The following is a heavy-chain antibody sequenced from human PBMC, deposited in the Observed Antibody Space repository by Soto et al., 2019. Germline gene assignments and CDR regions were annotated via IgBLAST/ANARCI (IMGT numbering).Heavy chain of an antibody. CDR3: YSEAYSSNDIWYRASL. CDR2: IKSKTDGGTP. CDR1: GITFTKAW. D-gene: IGHD2-8*01. V-gene: IGHV3-15*01. J-gene: IGHJ4*02. Sequence: EVQLVESGGGLVKPGGSRRLSCAVSGITFTKAWMSWVRQAPGKGREWGGRIKSKTDGGTPDYAAPVKGRFTISRDDSKNTLFLQMNSLKTEDTAVYYCYSEAYSSNDIWYRASLWGQGTLVTVSS.